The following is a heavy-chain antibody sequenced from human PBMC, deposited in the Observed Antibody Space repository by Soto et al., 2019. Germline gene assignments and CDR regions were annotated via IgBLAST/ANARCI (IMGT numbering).Heavy chain of an antibody. V-gene: IGHV1-3*01. CDR3: ARSIVVVTALDD. J-gene: IGHJ4*02. D-gene: IGHD2-21*02. CDR1: GYTFTSYA. Sequence: ASVKVSCKASGYTFTSYAMHWVRQAPGQRLEWMGWINAGNGNTKYSQKFQGRVTITRDTSASTAYMELSSLRSEDTAVYYCARSIVVVTALDDWGQGTLVTVSS. CDR2: INAGNGNT.